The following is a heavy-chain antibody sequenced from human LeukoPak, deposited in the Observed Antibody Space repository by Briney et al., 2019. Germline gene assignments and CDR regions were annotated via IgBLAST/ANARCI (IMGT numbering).Heavy chain of an antibody. V-gene: IGHV1-46*01. CDR1: GYTFTGYY. CDR3: AREYRRDGYNSHYYYYGMDV. Sequence: GASVKVSCKASGYTFTGYYMHWVRQAPGQGLEWMGIINPSGGSTSYAQKFQGRVTMTRDTSTSTVYMELSSLRSEDTAVYYCAREYRRDGYNSHYYYYGMDVWGQGTTVTVSS. D-gene: IGHD5-24*01. CDR2: INPSGGST. J-gene: IGHJ6*02.